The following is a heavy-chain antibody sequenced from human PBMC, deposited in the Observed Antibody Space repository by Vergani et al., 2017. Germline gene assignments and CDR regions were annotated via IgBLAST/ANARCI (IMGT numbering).Heavy chain of an antibody. CDR2: ISSGGGVI. Sequence: VQLVESGGGLVQPGGSRRLSCAGAGFTFDTYTMAYVRQAPGKGLEWVATISSGGGVIFYADSVKGRFTISRDNSKNTLFLQMNSLKDEDTAVYYCTTAWGLYYLHGEYFQYWGRGTLVSVSS. CDR1: GFTFDTYT. V-gene: IGHV3-23*04. J-gene: IGHJ1*01. D-gene: IGHD3-10*01. CDR3: TTAWGLYYLHGEYFQY.